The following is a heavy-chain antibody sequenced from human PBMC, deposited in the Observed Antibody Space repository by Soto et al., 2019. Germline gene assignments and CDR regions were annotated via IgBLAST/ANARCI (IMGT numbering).Heavy chain of an antibody. CDR1: GGSFSGYY. D-gene: IGHD3-16*02. V-gene: IGHV4-34*01. J-gene: IGHJ6*03. CDR2: INHSGST. Sequence: QVQLQQWGAGLLKPSETLSLTCAVYGGSFSGYYWSWIRQPPGKGLEGIGEINHSGSTNYNPSLKSRVTIAVDTSKNQCSLKLSSVTAADTAVYYCASKTRPLYYYYYMDGWGKGTTVTVSS. CDR3: ASKTRPLYYYYYMDG.